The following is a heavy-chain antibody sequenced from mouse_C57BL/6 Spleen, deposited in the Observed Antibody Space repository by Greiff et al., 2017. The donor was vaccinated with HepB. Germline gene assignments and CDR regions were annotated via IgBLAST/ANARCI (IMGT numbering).Heavy chain of an antibody. CDR3: ARQLGLYYFDY. J-gene: IGHJ2*01. Sequence: EVQLVESGGGLVKPGGSLKLSCAASGFTFSSYAMSWVRQTPEKRLEWVATISDGGSYTYYPDNVKGRFTISRDNAKNNLYLQMSHLKSEDTAMYYCARQLGLYYFDYWGQGTTLTVSS. D-gene: IGHD4-1*02. V-gene: IGHV5-4*01. CDR2: ISDGGSYT. CDR1: GFTFSSYA.